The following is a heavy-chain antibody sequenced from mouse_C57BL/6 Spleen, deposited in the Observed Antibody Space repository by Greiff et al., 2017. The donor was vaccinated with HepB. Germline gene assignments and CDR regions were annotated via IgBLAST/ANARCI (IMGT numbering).Heavy chain of an antibody. J-gene: IGHJ4*01. V-gene: IGHV1-55*01. CDR2: IYPGSGST. Sequence: QVQLQQPGAELVKPGASVKMSCKASGYTFTSYWITWVKQRPGQGLEWIGDIYPGSGSTNYNEKFKSKATLTVDTSSSTAYMQLSSLTSEDSAVYYCARRETAQCYAMDYWGQGTSVTVSS. CDR1: GYTFTSYW. D-gene: IGHD3-2*02. CDR3: ARRETAQCYAMDY.